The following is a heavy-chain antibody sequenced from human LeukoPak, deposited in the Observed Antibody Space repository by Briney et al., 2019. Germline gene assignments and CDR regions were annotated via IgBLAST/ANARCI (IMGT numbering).Heavy chain of an antibody. CDR1: GFAFSTYG. Sequence: GGSLRLSCAASGFAFSTYGMHWVRQGPGKGLEWVSFIQSDGSSKHYAESVKGRFTISRDNSKNNVYLQMNSLRVDDTAVFYCAKGLYAGGNTFFDYWGQGTLVIVSS. V-gene: IGHV3-30*02. CDR2: IQSDGSSK. CDR3: AKGLYAGGNTFFDY. D-gene: IGHD4-23*01. J-gene: IGHJ4*02.